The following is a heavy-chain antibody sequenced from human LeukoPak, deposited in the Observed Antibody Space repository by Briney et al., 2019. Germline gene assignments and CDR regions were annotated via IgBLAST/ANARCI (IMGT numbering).Heavy chain of an antibody. CDR2: ISGIGGI. CDR1: GGSISSYY. J-gene: IGHJ4*02. V-gene: IGHV4-59*08. CDR3: AGHHPRNTVDF. D-gene: IGHD2-8*02. Sequence: SETLSLTCTVSGGSISSYYWSWVRQPPGKGLEWIAYISGIGGINYYPSLKSRGSISLDTSKTQFSLKQSSVTAADTAVYYCAGHHPRNTVDFWGQGTRVTVSS.